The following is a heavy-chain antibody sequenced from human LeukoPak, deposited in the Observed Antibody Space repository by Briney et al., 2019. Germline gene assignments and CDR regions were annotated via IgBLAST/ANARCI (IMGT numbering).Heavy chain of an antibody. CDR2: ISGSGDRS. CDR1: GFTFSSYA. CDR3: ARGYINSPLDY. D-gene: IGHD5-24*01. J-gene: IGHJ4*02. Sequence: GGSLRLSCAASGFTFSSYAMSWVRQAPGKGLEWVSAISGSGDRSYYADSVKGRFTISRDNSKNTLYLQMNSLRAEDTAVYYCARGYINSPLDYWGQGTLVTVSS. V-gene: IGHV3-23*01.